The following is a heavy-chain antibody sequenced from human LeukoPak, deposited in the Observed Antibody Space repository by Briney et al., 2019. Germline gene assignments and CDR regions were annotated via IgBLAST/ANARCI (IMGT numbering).Heavy chain of an antibody. CDR2: IYHSGST. CDR3: ARDRAEANYYDSCGYYN. Sequence: SGTLSLTCAVSGGSISSSNWWSWVRQPPGKGLEWIGEIYHSGSTNYNPSLKSRVTISVDKSKNQFSLKLSSVTAADTAVYYCARDRAEANYYDSCGYYNWGQGTLVTVSS. D-gene: IGHD3-22*01. J-gene: IGHJ1*01. CDR1: GGSISSSNW. V-gene: IGHV4-4*02.